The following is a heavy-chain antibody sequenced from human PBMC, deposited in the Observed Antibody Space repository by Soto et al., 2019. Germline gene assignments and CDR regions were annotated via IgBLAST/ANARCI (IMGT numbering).Heavy chain of an antibody. CDR3: ARVASGDGYNPYYYYGMDV. V-gene: IGHV4-31*03. CDR2: IYYSGST. Sequence: SETLFLTCPLSVASISSGGYSWSWIRQKPGKGLEWVGYIYYSGSTYYNPSLKSRVTISVDTSKNQFSLKLSSVTAADTAVYYCARVASGDGYNPYYYYGMDVWGQGTTVTVSS. D-gene: IGHD5-12*01. CDR1: VASISSGGYS. J-gene: IGHJ6*02.